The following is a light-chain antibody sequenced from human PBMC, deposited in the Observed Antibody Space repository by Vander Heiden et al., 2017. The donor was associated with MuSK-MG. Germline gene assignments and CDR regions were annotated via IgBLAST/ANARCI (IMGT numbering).Light chain of an antibody. V-gene: IGLV2-14*01. CDR2: DVS. CDR1: SSDVGGYNY. J-gene: IGLJ2*01. Sequence: QSALTQPASVSGSPGQSITISCTGTSSDVGGYNYVSWYQQHPGKAPKLIIYDVSNRPSGVSNRFSGSKSGKTAYLTISGLQAEDESDYYCSSYTSSSTLFGGGTKLTVL. CDR3: SSYTSSSTL.